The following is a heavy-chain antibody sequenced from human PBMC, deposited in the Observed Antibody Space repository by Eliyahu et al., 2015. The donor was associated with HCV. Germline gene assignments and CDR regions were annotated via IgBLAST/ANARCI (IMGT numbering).Heavy chain of an antibody. V-gene: IGHV4-34*01. CDR1: GGSFXGYY. CDR2: INHXGST. Sequence: QVQLQQWGAGLLKPSETLSLTXAVXGGSFXGYYWSWXRXPPGKGLEWIGXINHXGSTNYNPSLKSRVTISVDTSKNQFSLKLSSVTAADTAVYYCARGLPSDYYDSSGYYRNWYFDLWGRGTLVTVSS. CDR3: ARGLPSDYYDSSGYYRNWYFDL. D-gene: IGHD3-22*01. J-gene: IGHJ2*01.